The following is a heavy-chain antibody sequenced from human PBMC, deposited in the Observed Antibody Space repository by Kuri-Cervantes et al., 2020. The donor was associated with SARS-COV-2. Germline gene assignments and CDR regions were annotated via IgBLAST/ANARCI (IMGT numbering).Heavy chain of an antibody. J-gene: IGHJ4*02. CDR2: IYHSGST. CDR3: ARVSCSGGTCLLDY. CDR1: GGSISSGGYS. D-gene: IGHD2-15*01. V-gene: IGHV4-30-2*05. Sequence: LRLSCAVSGGSISSGGYSWSWIRQPPGKGLEWIGYIYHSGSTYYNPSLKSRVTISVDTSKNQFSLKLTSVTAADTAVYYCARVSCSGGTCLLDYWGQGTLVTVSS.